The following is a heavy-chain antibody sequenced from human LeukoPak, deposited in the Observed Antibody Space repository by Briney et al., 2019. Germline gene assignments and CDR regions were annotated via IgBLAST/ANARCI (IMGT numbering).Heavy chain of an antibody. V-gene: IGHV3-21*01. D-gene: IGHD5-24*01. CDR2: ISSSSSYI. CDR3: ARGQGLQLKSGSDY. J-gene: IGHJ4*02. Sequence: PGGSLRLSCAASRFPFGTYSMTWVRQAPGKGLEWVSSISSSSSYIYYADSVKGRFTISRDNAKNSLFLQMNSPRAEDTAVYYCARGQGLQLKSGSDYWGQGTLVTVSS. CDR1: RFPFGTYS.